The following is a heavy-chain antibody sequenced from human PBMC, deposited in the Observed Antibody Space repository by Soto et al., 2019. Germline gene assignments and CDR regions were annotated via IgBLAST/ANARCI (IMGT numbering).Heavy chain of an antibody. CDR3: ARALSLPAARQIYYYYYYMDV. V-gene: IGHV1-2*04. Sequence: ASVKVSCKASGYTFTGYYMHWVRQAPGQGLEWMGWINPNSGGTNYAQKFQGWVTMTRDTSISTAYMELSRLRSDDTAVYYCARALSLPAARQIYYYYYYMDVWRKGTTVTVSS. CDR2: INPNSGGT. CDR1: GYTFTGYY. J-gene: IGHJ6*03. D-gene: IGHD2-2*01.